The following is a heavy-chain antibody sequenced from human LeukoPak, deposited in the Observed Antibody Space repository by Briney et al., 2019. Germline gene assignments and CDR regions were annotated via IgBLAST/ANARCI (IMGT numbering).Heavy chain of an antibody. D-gene: IGHD2-21*02. CDR3: ARLWGDCGGDCYSHDY. CDR2: IRSKANSYAT. CDR1: GFTFSGSV. V-gene: IGHV3-73*01. Sequence: GGSLRLSCAASGFTFSGSVMHWVRQASGKWLEWVGRIRSKANSYATAYAASAKGRFTISRDDSKNTAYPQMNSLKTEDTAVYYCARLWGDCGGDCYSHDYWGQGTLVTVSS. J-gene: IGHJ4*02.